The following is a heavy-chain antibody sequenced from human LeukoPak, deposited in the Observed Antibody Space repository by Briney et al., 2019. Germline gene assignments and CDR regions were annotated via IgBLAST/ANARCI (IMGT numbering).Heavy chain of an antibody. CDR3: ARASDYDSVWGSYRYYDWFDP. V-gene: IGHV3-21*01. D-gene: IGHD3-16*02. CDR2: ISGTSSYI. CDR1: GFTFSTYT. J-gene: IGHJ5*02. Sequence: PGGSLRLSCAASGFTFSTYTMNWVRQAPGKGLEWVSSISGTSSYIYYADSMKGRFTISRDNAKNSLYLQRNSLRADDTAVYYCARASDYDSVWGSYRYYDWFDPWGQGTLVTVSS.